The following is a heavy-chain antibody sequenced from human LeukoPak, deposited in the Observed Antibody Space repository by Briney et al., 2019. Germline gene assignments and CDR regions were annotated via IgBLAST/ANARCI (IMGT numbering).Heavy chain of an antibody. CDR2: ISPYNGNT. CDR1: GGTFSSYT. D-gene: IGHD1-26*01. Sequence: ASVKVSCKASGGTFSSYTISWVRQAPGQGLEWMGWISPYNGNTNYAQNFQGRVTMTTDTSTSTGYMELRSLRSDDTAVYYCATWILGATLGFDYWGQGTLVTVSS. CDR3: ATWILGATLGFDY. J-gene: IGHJ4*02. V-gene: IGHV1-18*01.